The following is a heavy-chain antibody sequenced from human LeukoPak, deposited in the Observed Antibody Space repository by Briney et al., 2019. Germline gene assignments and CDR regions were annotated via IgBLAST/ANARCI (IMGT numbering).Heavy chain of an antibody. D-gene: IGHD6-13*01. CDR3: ARAGLAAAGAYXXFDP. CDR1: GYTFTCYY. J-gene: IGHJ5*02. V-gene: IGHV1-2*02. Sequence: ASVKVSCKASGYTFTCYYMHWVRQAPGQGLEWIGWINPNSGGTNYAQKFQGRVTMTRDTSISTAYMELSRLRSDDTAVYYCARAGLAAAGAYXXFDPWGQGXLVTVSS. CDR2: INPNSGGT.